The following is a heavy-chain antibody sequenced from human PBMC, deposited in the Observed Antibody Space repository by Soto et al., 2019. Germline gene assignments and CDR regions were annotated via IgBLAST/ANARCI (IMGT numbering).Heavy chain of an antibody. D-gene: IGHD3-3*01. J-gene: IGHJ3*02. CDR3: ARHGGSGYWHDAFDI. Sequence: QLQLQESGPGLVKPSETLSLTCTVSGGSISSSSYYWGWIRQPPGKGLEWIGSIYYSGSTYYNPSLKSRVTISVDTSKNQFSLKLSSVTAADTAVYYCARHGGSGYWHDAFDIWGQGTMVTVSS. CDR2: IYYSGST. CDR1: GGSISSSSYY. V-gene: IGHV4-39*01.